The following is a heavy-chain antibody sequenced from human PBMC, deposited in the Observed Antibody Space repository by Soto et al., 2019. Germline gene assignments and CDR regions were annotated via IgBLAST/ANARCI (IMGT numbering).Heavy chain of an antibody. CDR2: IYNSGST. Sequence: PSETLSLTCTVSGGSISSSSYYWGWIRQPPGKGLEWIGSIYNSGSTNYNPSLKSRVTISEDTSKSQFSLKVNSMTAADTAVYYCARYRREAVAGYTLDNWGQGILVTVSS. D-gene: IGHD6-13*01. J-gene: IGHJ4*02. CDR3: ARYRREAVAGYTLDN. CDR1: GGSISSSSYY. V-gene: IGHV4-39*07.